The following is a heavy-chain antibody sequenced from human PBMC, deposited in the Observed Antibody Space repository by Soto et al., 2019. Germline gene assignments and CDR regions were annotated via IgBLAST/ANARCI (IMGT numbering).Heavy chain of an antibody. J-gene: IGHJ4*02. V-gene: IGHV3-23*01. CDR3: AKEIFAAAYAAASAFDL. D-gene: IGHD2-15*01. CDR2: VDGSGGDT. CDR1: GFPFSSHA. Sequence: GGSLRLSCAASGFPFSSHARGWLRQDPGTGPEWVAFVDGSGGDTSYADSVKGRFTITRDNSDNSLYLHMNSLRAEDTGRYFCAKEIFAAAYAAASAFDLWGQGTLVTVSS.